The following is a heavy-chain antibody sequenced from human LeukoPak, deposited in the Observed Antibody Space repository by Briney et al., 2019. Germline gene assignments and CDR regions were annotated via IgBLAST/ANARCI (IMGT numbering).Heavy chain of an antibody. D-gene: IGHD6-13*01. CDR2: IYPGDSDT. V-gene: IGHV5-51*01. Sequence: GESLKISCKGSGYSFTSYWIGWVRQMPGKGLEWMGIIYPGDSDTRYSPSFQGQVTISADKSISTAYLQWSSLKASDTAMYYCARRLGYSRTPNYFDYWGQGTLVTVSS. J-gene: IGHJ4*02. CDR3: ARRLGYSRTPNYFDY. CDR1: GYSFTSYW.